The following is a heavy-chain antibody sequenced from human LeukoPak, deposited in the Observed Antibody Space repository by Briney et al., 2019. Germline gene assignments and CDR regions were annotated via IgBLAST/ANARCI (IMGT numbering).Heavy chain of an antibody. CDR1: GFTFSSYG. J-gene: IGHJ4*02. CDR3: ARDKYSYGSVALFDY. Sequence: GGSLRLSCAASGFTFSSYGMHWVRQAPGKGLEWVAVIWYDGRNKYYADSVKGRFTISRDNSKNTLYLQMNSLRAEDTAVHYCARDKYSYGSVALFDYWGQGTLVTVSS. V-gene: IGHV3-33*01. D-gene: IGHD5-18*01. CDR2: IWYDGRNK.